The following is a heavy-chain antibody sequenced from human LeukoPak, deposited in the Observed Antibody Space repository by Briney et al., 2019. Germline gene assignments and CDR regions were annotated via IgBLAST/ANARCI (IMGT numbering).Heavy chain of an antibody. D-gene: IGHD5-24*01. J-gene: IGHJ4*02. CDR2: IYYSGST. CDR3: ARGEGARDGYNYEGPFYFDY. CDR1: GGSISSYY. V-gene: IGHV4-59*12. Sequence: PSETLSLTCTVSGGSISSYYWSWIRQPPGKGLEWIGYIYYSGSTNYNPSLKSRATISVDTSKSQFSLKLNSMTAADTAVYYCARGEGARDGYNYEGPFYFDYWGQGTLVTVSS.